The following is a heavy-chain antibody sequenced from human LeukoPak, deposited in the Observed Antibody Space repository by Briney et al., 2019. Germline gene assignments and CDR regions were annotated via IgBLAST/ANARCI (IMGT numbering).Heavy chain of an antibody. V-gene: IGHV3-20*04. CDR3: ARDGDTAMVTLRDFDY. D-gene: IGHD5-18*01. J-gene: IGHJ4*02. CDR2: INWNGGST. CDR1: GFTLDDYG. Sequence: GGSLRLSCAASGFTLDDYGMSWVRQAPGKGLEWVSGINWNGGSTGYADSVKGRFTISRDNAKNSLYLQMNSLRAEDTALYYCARDGDTAMVTLRDFDYWGQGTLVTVSS.